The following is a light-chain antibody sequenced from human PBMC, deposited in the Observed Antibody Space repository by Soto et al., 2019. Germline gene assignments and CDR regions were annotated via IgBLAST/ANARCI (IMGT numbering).Light chain of an antibody. CDR1: QSISSY. CDR3: QQLTDWPPQWT. Sequence: EVVLPQSPDTLPLPPGERATLSCSASQSISSYLAWYQQKPSQAPRLLIYDASSRATGIPARFGGSGSGTDFALTISSLEPEDFAVYYCQQLTDWPPQWTVGKGTKVESK. CDR2: DAS. V-gene: IGKV3-11*01. J-gene: IGKJ1*01.